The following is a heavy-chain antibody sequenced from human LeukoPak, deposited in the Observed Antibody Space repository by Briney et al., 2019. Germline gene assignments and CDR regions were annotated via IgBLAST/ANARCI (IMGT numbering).Heavy chain of an antibody. CDR3: ARGDYGDPIYFDY. V-gene: IGHV4-38-2*01. D-gene: IGHD4-17*01. Sequence: SETLSLTCAVSGYSISSGYYWGWIRQPPGKGLEWIGSIYHSGSTYYNPSLKSRVTISVDTSKNQFSLKLSSVTAADTAVCYCARGDYGDPIYFDYWGQGTLVTVSS. CDR1: GYSISSGYY. J-gene: IGHJ4*02. CDR2: IYHSGST.